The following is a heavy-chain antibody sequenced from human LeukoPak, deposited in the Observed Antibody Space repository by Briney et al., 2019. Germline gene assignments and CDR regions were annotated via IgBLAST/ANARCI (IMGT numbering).Heavy chain of an antibody. Sequence: KPSETLSLTCTVSGGSISSYYWSWIRQPPGKGLEWIGYIYYSGSTNYNPSLKSRVTISVDTSKNQFSLKLSSVTAADAAVYYCARLLLLDAFDIWGQGTMVTVSS. D-gene: IGHD2-15*01. V-gene: IGHV4-59*08. CDR1: GGSISSYY. J-gene: IGHJ3*02. CDR2: IYYSGST. CDR3: ARLLLLDAFDI.